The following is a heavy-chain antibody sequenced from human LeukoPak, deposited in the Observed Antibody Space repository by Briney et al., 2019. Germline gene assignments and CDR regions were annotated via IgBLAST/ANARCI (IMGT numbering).Heavy chain of an antibody. J-gene: IGHJ4*02. CDR1: GGTFSSDS. CDR2: IIPILDIT. D-gene: IGHD6-25*01. Sequence: ASVKVSCKASGGTFSSDSFSWVRQAPGQGLEWMGRIIPILDITNYAQRFQGRVTITADKSTSTAYMELSSLTSEDTAVYYCARNSAGYSSGYYYYWGQGTLVTVSS. CDR3: ARNSAGYSSGYYYY. V-gene: IGHV1-69*02.